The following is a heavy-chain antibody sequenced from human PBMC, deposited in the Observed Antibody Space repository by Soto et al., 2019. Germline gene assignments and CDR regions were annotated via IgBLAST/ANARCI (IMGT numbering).Heavy chain of an antibody. CDR3: ARGPGRLAAATFPPPRRGYYGMDV. Sequence: QVQLQQWGAGLLKPSETLSLTCAVYGGSFSGYYWSWIRQPPGKGLEWIGEINHSGSTNYNPSLKSRVTISVDTSKNQFSLKLSSVTAADPAVYYCARGPGRLAAATFPPPRRGYYGMDVWGQGTTVTVSS. J-gene: IGHJ6*02. CDR1: GGSFSGYY. D-gene: IGHD6-13*01. V-gene: IGHV4-34*01. CDR2: INHSGST.